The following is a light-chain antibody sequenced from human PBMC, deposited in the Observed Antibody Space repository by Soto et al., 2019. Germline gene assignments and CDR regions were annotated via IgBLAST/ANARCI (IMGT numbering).Light chain of an antibody. J-gene: IGKJ1*01. CDR2: GAS. CDR3: QHYNDWPQT. Sequence: EIVMTQSPGTLSLSPGERATLSCRASQSVSTNLAWYQQIPGQAPRLLIYGASTRATGIPARFSGSGFGTEFTLAISSLQSEDFAVYYCQHYNDWPQTFGLGTKVDIK. V-gene: IGKV3-15*01. CDR1: QSVSTN.